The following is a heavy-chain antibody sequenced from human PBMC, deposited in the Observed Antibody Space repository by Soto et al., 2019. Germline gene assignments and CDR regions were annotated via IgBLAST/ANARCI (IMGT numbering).Heavy chain of an antibody. V-gene: IGHV1-69*06. CDR2: ITPLSETG. J-gene: IGHJ3*01. CDR1: GVHLNTFA. Sequence: QVQLVQSGAEVKKPGSSVKVSCKVFGVHLNTFAFGWVRQAPGQGFEWMGGITPLSETGNFAQKFQGRLTLSMEKSMTTSYMELTSLTSENTAVYFCVKQVYCGSSNCYWKAFDFWGQGTMVTVSS. CDR3: VKQVYCGSSNCYWKAFDF. D-gene: IGHD2-2*01.